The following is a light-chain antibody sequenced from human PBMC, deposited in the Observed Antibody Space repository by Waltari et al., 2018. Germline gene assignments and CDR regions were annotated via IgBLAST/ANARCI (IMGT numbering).Light chain of an antibody. CDR1: TGIVTSGHY. J-gene: IGLJ2*01. V-gene: IGLV7-46*01. Sequence: QAVVTQEPALTVSPGGAVPPTCGSSTGIVTSGHYPCWFQKQPGQAPRTLIYQISNKHSWTPARFSGSLLGGKAALTLSGAQPEDEAEYYCLLTYSGPIGVFGGGTKLTVL. CDR3: LLTYSGPIGV. CDR2: QIS.